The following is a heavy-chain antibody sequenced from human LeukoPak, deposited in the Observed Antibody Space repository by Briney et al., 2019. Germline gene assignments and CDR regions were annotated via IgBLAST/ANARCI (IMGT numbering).Heavy chain of an antibody. J-gene: IGHJ4*02. D-gene: IGHD3-3*01. CDR3: ARGDLPGGD. CDR1: GYTFSGYY. Sequence: GASVKVSCKASGYTFSGYYMHWVRQAPGQGLEWMGWVNPNSGGTNYAQKFQGRVTMTRDTSISTAYLDLSSLRSDDTAVYYCARGDLPGGDWGQGTLVTVSS. CDR2: VNPNSGGT. V-gene: IGHV1-2*02.